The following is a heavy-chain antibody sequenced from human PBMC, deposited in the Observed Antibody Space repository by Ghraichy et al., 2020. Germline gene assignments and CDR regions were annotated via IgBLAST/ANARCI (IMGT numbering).Heavy chain of an antibody. CDR1: GGSISSYY. D-gene: IGHD4-17*01. CDR2: IYTSGST. Sequence: SETLSLTCTVSGGSISSYYWSWIRQPAGKGLEWIGRIYTSGSTNYNPSLKSRVTMSVDTSKNQFSLKLSSVTAADTAVYYCVRGSGDDYGAHDAFDIWGQGTMVTVSS. V-gene: IGHV4-4*07. CDR3: VRGSGDDYGAHDAFDI. J-gene: IGHJ3*02.